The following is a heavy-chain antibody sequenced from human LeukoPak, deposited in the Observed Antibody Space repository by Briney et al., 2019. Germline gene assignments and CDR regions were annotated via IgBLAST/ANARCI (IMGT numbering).Heavy chain of an antibody. CDR2: INPNSGGT. D-gene: IGHD5-18*01. V-gene: IGHV1-2*02. CDR1: GYIFTRYG. Sequence: ASVKVSCKASGYIFTRYGISWVRQAPGQGLEWMGWINPNSGGTNYAQKFQGRVTMTRDTSISTAYMELSRLRSDDTAVYYCARDEPDTAISIWGKGTTVTVSS. CDR3: ARDEPDTAISI. J-gene: IGHJ6*04.